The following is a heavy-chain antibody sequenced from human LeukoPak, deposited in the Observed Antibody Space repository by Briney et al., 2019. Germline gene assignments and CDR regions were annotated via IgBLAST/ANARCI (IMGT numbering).Heavy chain of an antibody. J-gene: IGHJ6*02. CDR1: GFTFNDYY. CDR2: IDHSGDNT. D-gene: IGHD3-10*01. Sequence: GGSLRLSCAASGFTFNDYYMSWVRQAPGKGLEWVSNIDHSGDNTYYAVSVKGRFTISRDNSKNTLILQMKSLRVEDTALYYCAKDPLSGGLDVWGQGTSVTVSS. CDR3: AKDPLSGGLDV. V-gene: IGHV3-23*01.